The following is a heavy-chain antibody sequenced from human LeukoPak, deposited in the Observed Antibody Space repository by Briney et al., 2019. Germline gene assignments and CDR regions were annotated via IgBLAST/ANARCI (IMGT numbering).Heavy chain of an antibody. V-gene: IGHV3-30*18. D-gene: IGHD3-3*01. J-gene: IGHJ4*02. CDR1: GFTFSSYG. CDR3: AKNHHGECVDY. CDR2: ISYDGSNK. Sequence: GGSLRLSCAASGFTFSSYGMHWVRQAPGKGLEWVAVISYDGSNKYYADSVKGRFTISRGNSKNTLYLQMNSPRAEDAAVYYCAKNHHGECVDYWYQGTLATVS.